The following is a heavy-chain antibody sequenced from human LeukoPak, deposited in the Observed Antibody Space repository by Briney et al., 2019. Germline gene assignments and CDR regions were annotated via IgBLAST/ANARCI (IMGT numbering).Heavy chain of an antibody. CDR3: ARGGYITMVRGVIISPGIDY. V-gene: IGHV1-46*01. J-gene: IGHJ4*02. CDR1: GYIFTSYF. D-gene: IGHD3-10*01. Sequence: ASVKVSCKASGYIFTSYFMHWVRQAPGQGLEWMGLINPSGGSTRYAQKFQGRVTMTRDMSTSTVYMELSSLRSEDTAVYYCARGGYITMVRGVIISPGIDYWGQGTLVTVSS. CDR2: INPSGGST.